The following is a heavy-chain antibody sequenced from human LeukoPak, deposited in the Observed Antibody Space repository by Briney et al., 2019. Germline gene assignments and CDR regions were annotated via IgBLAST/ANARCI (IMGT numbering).Heavy chain of an antibody. CDR2: ISGSGGGT. CDR3: AKALHCTNGVCYYFDY. CDR1: GFTFSSYA. D-gene: IGHD2-8*01. V-gene: IGHV3-23*01. Sequence: GGSLRLSCAASGFTFSSYAMSWVRQSPGKGLEWVSAISGSGGGTYYADSVKGRFTISRDNSKNTLYLQMNSLRAEDTAVYYCAKALHCTNGVCYYFDYWGQGTLVTVSS. J-gene: IGHJ4*02.